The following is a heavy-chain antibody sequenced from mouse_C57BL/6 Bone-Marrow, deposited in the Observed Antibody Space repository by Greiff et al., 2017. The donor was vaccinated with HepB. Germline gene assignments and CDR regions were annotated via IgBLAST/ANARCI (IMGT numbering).Heavy chain of an antibody. J-gene: IGHJ4*01. CDR2: IYPGDGDT. Sequence: VQLQQSGPELVKPGASVKISCTASGYAFSSSWMNWVKQMPGKGLEWIGCIYPGDGDTNYNGKVKGKATLTADKSSSTAYMQLGSLTSEDSAVYLCASAWAMDYWGQGTSVTVSS. CDR3: ASAWAMDY. V-gene: IGHV1-82*01. CDR1: GYAFSSSW.